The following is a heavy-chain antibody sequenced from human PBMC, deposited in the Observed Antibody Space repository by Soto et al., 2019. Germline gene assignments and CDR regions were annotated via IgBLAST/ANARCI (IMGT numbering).Heavy chain of an antibody. CDR3: ARTRDYYYYGMDV. J-gene: IGHJ6*02. Sequence: PSETLSLTGTVSGGSISSYYWSWIRQPAWKGLEWIGRIYTSGSTNYNPSLKSRVTMSVDPSKNQFSLKLSSVTAADTAVYYCARTRDYYYYGMDVWGQGTTVTVSS. V-gene: IGHV4-4*07. CDR2: IYTSGST. CDR1: GGSISSYY.